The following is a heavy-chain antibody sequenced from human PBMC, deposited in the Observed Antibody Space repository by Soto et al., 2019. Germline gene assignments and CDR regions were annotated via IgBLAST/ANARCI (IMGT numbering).Heavy chain of an antibody. CDR1: GFTFSSYA. Sequence: QVQLVESGGGVVQPGRSLRLSCAASGFTFSSYAMHWVRQAPGKGLEWVAVISYDGSNKYYADSVKGRFTISRDNSKNTLYLQMNSLRAEDTAVYYCARGEYVLMVYASMGYWGQGTLVTVSS. V-gene: IGHV3-30-3*01. J-gene: IGHJ4*02. D-gene: IGHD2-8*01. CDR3: ARGEYVLMVYASMGY. CDR2: ISYDGSNK.